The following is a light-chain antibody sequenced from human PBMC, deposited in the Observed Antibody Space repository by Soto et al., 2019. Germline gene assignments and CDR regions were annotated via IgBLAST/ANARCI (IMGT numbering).Light chain of an antibody. CDR3: QQANSLPLT. CDR2: GAS. Sequence: DIQMTQSPSSVSASVGDRVTITCRASQGIRRWLAWYQQKQGKAPRLLIYGASSLQSGVPSRFSGSGSGTGFTLSISSLQPEDFATYYCQQANSLPLTFGGGTKLEI. J-gene: IGKJ4*01. CDR1: QGIRRW. V-gene: IGKV1-12*01.